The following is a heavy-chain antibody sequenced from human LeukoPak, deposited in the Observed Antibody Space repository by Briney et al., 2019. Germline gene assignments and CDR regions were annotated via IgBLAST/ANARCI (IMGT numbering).Heavy chain of an antibody. CDR3: ARDTGGSYYGFDY. J-gene: IGHJ4*02. Sequence: PGGSLRLSCAASGFTFSSYSINWVRQAPGKGLEWVSHISSSSSTVYYADSVKGRFTISRDNSKNTLYLQMNSLRAEDTAVYYCARDTGGSYYGFDYWGQGTLVTVSS. D-gene: IGHD1-26*01. CDR1: GFTFSSYS. V-gene: IGHV3-48*01. CDR2: ISSSSSTV.